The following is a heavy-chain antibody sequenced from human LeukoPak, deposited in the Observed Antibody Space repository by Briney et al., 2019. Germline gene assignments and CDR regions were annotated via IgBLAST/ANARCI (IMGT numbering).Heavy chain of an antibody. CDR2: IYTSGST. J-gene: IGHJ4*02. CDR1: GGSISSGSYY. V-gene: IGHV4-61*02. Sequence: SETLSLTCTVSGGSISSGSYYWSWIRQPAGKGLEWIGRIYTSGSTNYNPSLKSRVTMSVDTSKNQFSLKLSSVTAADTAVYYCARERGLGGFDYWGQGTLVTVSS. D-gene: IGHD3-10*01. CDR3: ARERGLGGFDY.